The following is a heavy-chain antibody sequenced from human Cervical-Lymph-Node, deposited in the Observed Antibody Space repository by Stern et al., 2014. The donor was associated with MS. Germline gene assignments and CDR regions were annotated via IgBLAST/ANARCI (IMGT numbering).Heavy chain of an antibody. D-gene: IGHD5-12*01. Sequence: QVQLQESGPGLVKPSQTVSLTCNVSGASVSSSGYYWSWIRPHPGKGLEWIGYIYYTGSTYYNPSLKSRVTISLDTSKNRFSLRLSSVTAADTAVYFCARGATINDFDFWGQGTLVTVSS. CDR3: ARGATINDFDF. V-gene: IGHV4-31*03. CDR1: GASVSSSGYY. CDR2: IYYTGST. J-gene: IGHJ4*02.